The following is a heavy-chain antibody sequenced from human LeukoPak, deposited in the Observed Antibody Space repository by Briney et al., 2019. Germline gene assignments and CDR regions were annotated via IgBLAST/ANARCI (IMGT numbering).Heavy chain of an antibody. D-gene: IGHD4-23*01. CDR3: ARLDDYGGKGFGP. J-gene: IGHJ5*02. CDR1: GGSISSSSYY. V-gene: IGHV4-39*01. Sequence: NPSETLSLTCTVSGGSISSSSYYWGWIRQPPGKGLEWIGSIYYSGSTYYNPSLKSRVTISVDTSKNQFSLKLSSVTAADTAVYYCARLDDYGGKGFGPWGQGTLVTVSS. CDR2: IYYSGST.